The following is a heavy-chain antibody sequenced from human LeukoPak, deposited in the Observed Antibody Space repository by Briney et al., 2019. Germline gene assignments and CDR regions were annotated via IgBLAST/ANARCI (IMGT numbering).Heavy chain of an antibody. Sequence: SETLSLTCAVYGGPFSGYYWSWIRQPPGKGLEWIGEINHSGSTNYNPSLKSRVTISVDTFKNQFSLKLSSVTAADTAVYYCARGPNYYGSGSYNDYWGQGTLVTVSS. V-gene: IGHV4-34*01. CDR1: GGPFSGYY. CDR3: ARGPNYYGSGSYNDY. CDR2: INHSGST. D-gene: IGHD3-10*01. J-gene: IGHJ4*02.